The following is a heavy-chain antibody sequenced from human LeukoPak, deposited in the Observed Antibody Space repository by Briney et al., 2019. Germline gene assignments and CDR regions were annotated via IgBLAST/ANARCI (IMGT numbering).Heavy chain of an antibody. J-gene: IGHJ4*02. CDR2: ISYDGSNK. CDR3: AKDLGFIVVVPAAILDY. V-gene: IGHV3-30*18. Sequence: PGRSLRLSCAASGFTFSSYGMHWVRQAPGKGLEWVAVISYDGSNKYYADSVKGRFTISRDNSKNTLYLQMNSLRAEDTAVYYCAKDLGFIVVVPAAILDYWGQGTLVTVSS. D-gene: IGHD2-2*01. CDR1: GFTFSSYG.